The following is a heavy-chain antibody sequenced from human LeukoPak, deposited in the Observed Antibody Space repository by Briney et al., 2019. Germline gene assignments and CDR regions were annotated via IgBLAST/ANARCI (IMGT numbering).Heavy chain of an antibody. J-gene: IGHJ3*02. V-gene: IGHV3-21*01. CDR2: ISSSSSYI. CDR1: GGSFSGYY. D-gene: IGHD3-10*01. Sequence: ETLSLTCAVYGGSFSGYYWSWVRQAPGKGLEWVSSISSSSSYIYYADSVKGRFTISRDNAKNSLYLQMNSLRAEDTAVYYCARGSMVRGVIGAFDIWGQGTMVTVSS. CDR3: ARGSMVRGVIGAFDI.